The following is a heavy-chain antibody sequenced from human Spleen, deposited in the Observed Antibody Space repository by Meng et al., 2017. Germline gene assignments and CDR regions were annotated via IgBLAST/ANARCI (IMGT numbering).Heavy chain of an antibody. Sequence: QVQLVESGGGLVKPGGSLRLSCAASGFTFSNYALHWVRQAPGKGLEWVAVISFDGTNKYYADSVKGRFTISRDNSKNTLYLQMNSLRAEDTAVYYCAKSLPRQPIDYWGQGTLVTVSS. CDR1: GFTFSNYA. V-gene: IGHV3-30-3*02. J-gene: IGHJ4*02. CDR2: ISFDGTNK. CDR3: AKSLPRQPIDY.